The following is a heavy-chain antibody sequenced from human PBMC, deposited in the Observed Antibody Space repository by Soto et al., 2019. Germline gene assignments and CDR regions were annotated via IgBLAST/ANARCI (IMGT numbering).Heavy chain of an antibody. D-gene: IGHD2-2*01. CDR1: GFTFSSYG. CDR2: ISYDGSNK. V-gene: IGHV3-30*18. J-gene: IGHJ6*02. Sequence: PGGSLRLSCAASGFTFSSYGMHWVRQAPGKGLEWVAVISYDGSNKYYADSVKGRFTISRDNSKNTLYLQMNSLRAEDTAVYYCAKDREDIVVVPAGTVHYYYYGMDVRGQGTTVTVSS. CDR3: AKDREDIVVVPAGTVHYYYYGMDV.